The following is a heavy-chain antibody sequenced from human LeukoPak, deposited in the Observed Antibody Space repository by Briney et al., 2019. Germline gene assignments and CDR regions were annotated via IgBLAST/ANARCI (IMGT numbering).Heavy chain of an antibody. Sequence: RGSLRLSCAPSGFTLSIYSMNWVRHAPGNGLEWVSSISSTISYIYYTTSVKGRFTISRDNAKSSLYLQMNSLRAEHTAVYYCARDKIPSAGTPRGFDPWGQGTLVTVSS. CDR1: GFTLSIYS. CDR3: ARDKIPSAGTPRGFDP. V-gene: IGHV3-21*01. CDR2: ISSTISYI. J-gene: IGHJ5*02. D-gene: IGHD6-13*01.